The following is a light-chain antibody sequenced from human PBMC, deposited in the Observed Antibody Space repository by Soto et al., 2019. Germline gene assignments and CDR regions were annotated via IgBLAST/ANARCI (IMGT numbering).Light chain of an antibody. CDR2: RAS. CDR3: QQYGSSYT. Sequence: EIVLTQSPGTLSLSPGERATLSCRASQSVSSIYLAWYQQKPGQAPRLLIYRASSRATGIPDRFSGSGSGTYFTLTISRLEPEDFAVYYCQQYGSSYTFGQGTKLEIK. J-gene: IGKJ2*01. CDR1: QSVSSIY. V-gene: IGKV3-20*01.